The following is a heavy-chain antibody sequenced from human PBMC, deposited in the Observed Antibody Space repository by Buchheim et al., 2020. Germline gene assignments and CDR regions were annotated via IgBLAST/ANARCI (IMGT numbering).Heavy chain of an antibody. J-gene: IGHJ4*02. D-gene: IGHD1-26*01. CDR1: GGSVRSDNSY. Sequence: QVQLQESGPGLVKPSETLSLTCTVSGGSVRSDNSYWSWIRQSPGKGLEWIGYIHYNGSTKYNPSLKSRVSISVETSKNQFSLKLRSVTAADTAVYYCVRGGGSYSWGQGTL. CDR3: VRGGGSYS. CDR2: IHYNGST. V-gene: IGHV4-61*01.